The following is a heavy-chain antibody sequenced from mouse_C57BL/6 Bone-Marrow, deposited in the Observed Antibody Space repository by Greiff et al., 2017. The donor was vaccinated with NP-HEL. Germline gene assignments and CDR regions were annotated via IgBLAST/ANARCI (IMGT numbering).Heavy chain of an antibody. CDR1: GFTFTDYY. CDR2: IRNKANGHTT. V-gene: IGHV7-4*01. D-gene: IGHD2-5*01. Sequence: EVKLVESGGGLVQPGASLRLSCAASGFTFTDYYMSWVRQPPGKAPEWLALIRNKANGHTTEYTASVKGRFTISRDTSQTILYLQMNTLRAEDSATYYCVKAAYCSKGKYAMDYWGQGTSVTVSS. J-gene: IGHJ4*01. CDR3: VKAAYCSKGKYAMDY.